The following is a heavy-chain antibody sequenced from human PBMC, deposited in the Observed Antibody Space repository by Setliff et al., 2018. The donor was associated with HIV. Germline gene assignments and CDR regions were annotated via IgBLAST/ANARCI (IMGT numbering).Heavy chain of an antibody. CDR2: IFYSGST. V-gene: IGHV4-59*01. D-gene: IGHD3-9*01. CDR3: ARVGGVLTGTPHFDF. CDR1: GGSISHYY. J-gene: IGHJ4*02. Sequence: SETLSLTCTVSGGSISHYYWTWIRQPPGKGLEWIGYIFYSGSTDYSPSLKSRLTISVDTPNNQFSLSLNSVTAADTAVYYCARVGGVLTGTPHFDFWGQGILVTVSS.